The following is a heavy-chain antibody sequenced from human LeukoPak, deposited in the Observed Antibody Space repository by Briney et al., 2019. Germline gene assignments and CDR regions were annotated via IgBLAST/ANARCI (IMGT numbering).Heavy chain of an antibody. D-gene: IGHD5-24*01. CDR3: ARDRPTIIAGYFDY. CDR2: IKQDGSEK. CDR1: GFTFSSYW. V-gene: IGHV3-7*01. Sequence: GGSLRLSCAASGFTFSSYWMSWVRQAPGKGPEWVANIKQDGSEKYYVDSVKGRFTISRDNAKNSLYLQMNSLRAEDTAVYYCARDRPTIIAGYFDYWGQGTLVTVSS. J-gene: IGHJ4*02.